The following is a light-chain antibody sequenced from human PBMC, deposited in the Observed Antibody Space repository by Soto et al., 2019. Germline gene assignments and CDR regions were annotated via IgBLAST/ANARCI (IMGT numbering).Light chain of an antibody. V-gene: IGKV3-11*01. CDR1: QAVNTR. J-gene: IGKJ1*01. CDR2: LAS. CDR3: HQRQSWPRT. Sequence: EIVLTQSPATLSSFPGDRVTLSCRASQAVNTRLAWYQHKPGQAPRLLIYLASNRAAGVPARFSGSGSGTDFTLTISDVEPVDFAVYYCHQRQSWPRTVGQGTKLDSK.